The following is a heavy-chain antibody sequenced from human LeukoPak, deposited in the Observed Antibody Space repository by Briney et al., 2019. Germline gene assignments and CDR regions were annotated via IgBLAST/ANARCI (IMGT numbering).Heavy chain of an antibody. J-gene: IGHJ5*02. V-gene: IGHV1-24*01. CDR1: GYTLTELS. D-gene: IGHD3-22*01. Sequence: ASVKVSCKVSGYTLTELSMHWVRQAPGKGLEWMGGFDPEDGETIYAQKFQGRVTMTEDTSTDTAYMELSSLRSEDTAVYYRATVLGRPSQYYYDSSGYYRNWFDPWGQGTLVTVSS. CDR2: FDPEDGET. CDR3: ATVLGRPSQYYYDSSGYYRNWFDP.